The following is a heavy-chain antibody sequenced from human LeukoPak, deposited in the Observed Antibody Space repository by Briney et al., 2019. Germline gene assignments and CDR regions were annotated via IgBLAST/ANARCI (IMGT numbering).Heavy chain of an antibody. V-gene: IGHV4-39*01. Sequence: SETLSLTCTVSGGSISGSSYYWGWIRQPPGKGLEWIGSIYYSGSTYYNPSLKSRVTISVDTSKNQFSLKLSSVTAADTAVYYCARGRVSSWAANWFDPWGQGTLVTVSS. CDR2: IYYSGST. D-gene: IGHD6-13*01. CDR1: GGSISGSSYY. CDR3: ARGRVSSWAANWFDP. J-gene: IGHJ5*02.